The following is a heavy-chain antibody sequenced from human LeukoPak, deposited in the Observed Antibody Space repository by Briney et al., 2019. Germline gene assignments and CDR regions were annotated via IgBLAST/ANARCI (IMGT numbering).Heavy chain of an antibody. CDR3: ARSTPDFWSGYSANWFDP. CDR2: ISSSGSTI. V-gene: IGHV3-11*04. D-gene: IGHD3-3*01. CDR1: GFTFSDYY. Sequence: GGSLRLSCAAPGFTFSDYYMSWIRQAPGKGLEWVSYISSSGSTIYYADSVKGRFTISRDNAKNSLYLQMNSLRAEDTAVYYCARSTPDFWSGYSANWFDPWGQGTLVTVSS. J-gene: IGHJ5*02.